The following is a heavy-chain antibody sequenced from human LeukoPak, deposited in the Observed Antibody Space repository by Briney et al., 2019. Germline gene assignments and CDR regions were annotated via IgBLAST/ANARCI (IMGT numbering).Heavy chain of an antibody. CDR2: ISTSNRYI. J-gene: IGHJ3*02. Sequence: PGGSLRLSCAASGFTFSPYSMNWVRQAPGKGLEWVSSISTSNRYIDYADSVKGRFTISRDNAKNSLYLQMSSLRVEDTAVYYCARDYDYFSGHNLDAYDIWGQGTTVTVSS. V-gene: IGHV3-21*06. CDR1: GFTFSPYS. D-gene: IGHD2-15*01. CDR3: ARDYDYFSGHNLDAYDI.